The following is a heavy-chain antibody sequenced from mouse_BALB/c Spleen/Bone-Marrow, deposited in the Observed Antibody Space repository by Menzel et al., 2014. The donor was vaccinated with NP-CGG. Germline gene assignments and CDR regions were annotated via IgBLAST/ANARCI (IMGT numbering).Heavy chain of an antibody. D-gene: IGHD2-10*02. Sequence: VQLQQPGPGLVKPSQSLSPTCSVTGYSITSGYYWNWIRQFPGNKLEWMGYISYDGNNNYNPSLKNRISITRDTSKNQFFLKLNSVTTEDTATYYCARRGYGNLDYWGQGTTLTVSS. CDR1: GYSITSGYY. V-gene: IGHV3-6*02. CDR3: ARRGYGNLDY. J-gene: IGHJ2*01. CDR2: ISYDGNN.